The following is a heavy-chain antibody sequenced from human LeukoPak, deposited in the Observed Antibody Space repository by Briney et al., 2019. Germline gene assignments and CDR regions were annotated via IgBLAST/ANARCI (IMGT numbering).Heavy chain of an antibody. J-gene: IGHJ4*02. Sequence: SETLSLTCTVSGGSISSGGYYWGWIRQHPGKGLEWIGYIYYSGSTYYNPSLKSRVTISVDTSKNQFSLKLSSVTAADTAVYCCARAGGVYYGSGSYNFDYWGQGTLVAVSS. D-gene: IGHD3-10*01. CDR1: GGSISSGGYY. CDR2: IYYSGST. CDR3: ARAGGVYYGSGSYNFDY. V-gene: IGHV4-30-4*08.